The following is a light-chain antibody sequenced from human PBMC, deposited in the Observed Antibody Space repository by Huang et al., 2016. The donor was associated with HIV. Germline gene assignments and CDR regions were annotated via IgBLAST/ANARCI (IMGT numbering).Light chain of an antibody. Sequence: EIVLTQSPATLSLSPGDRATLSCRASQSVSSYLTWYQQKPGQAPRLLIYDASNRATGIPGRCSGSGSGTDFTLTISSLEPEDFAVYYCQQRSTWPPAFGQGTKVEIK. CDR1: QSVSSY. CDR3: QQRSTWPPA. CDR2: DAS. V-gene: IGKV3-11*01. J-gene: IGKJ1*01.